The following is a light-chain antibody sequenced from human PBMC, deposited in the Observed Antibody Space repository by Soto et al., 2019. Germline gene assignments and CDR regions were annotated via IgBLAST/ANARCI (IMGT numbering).Light chain of an antibody. CDR3: QQYGRSPWT. V-gene: IGKV3-20*01. CDR2: GAS. Sequence: EIVLTQSPGTLSLSPGERTTLSCRASQSVSSNYLVWYQQKPGQAPRLLIYGASSRATGIPDRFSGSGSGTDFTLTISRLEPEDSAVYYCQQYGRSPWTSGQGTKVEIK. CDR1: QSVSSNY. J-gene: IGKJ1*01.